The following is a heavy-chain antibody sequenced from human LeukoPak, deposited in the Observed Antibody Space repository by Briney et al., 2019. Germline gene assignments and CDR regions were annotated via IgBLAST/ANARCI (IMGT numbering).Heavy chain of an antibody. CDR2: ISAYNGNT. J-gene: IGHJ4*02. CDR3: ARDPVLLWFGELIPLDY. CDR1: GYTFTSYG. Sequence: VASVKVSCKASGYTFTSYGISWVRQAPGQGLEWMGWISAYNGNTNYAQKLQGRVTMTTDTSTSTAYMELRSLRSDDTAVYYCARDPVLLWFGELIPLDYWGQGTLVTVSS. D-gene: IGHD3-10*01. V-gene: IGHV1-18*01.